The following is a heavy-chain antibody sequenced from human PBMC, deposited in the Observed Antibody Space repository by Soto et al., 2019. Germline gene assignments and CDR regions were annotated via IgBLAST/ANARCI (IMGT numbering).Heavy chain of an antibody. CDR1: GGSITSYH. CDR2: IYYSGST. Sequence: SETLSLTCTVSGGSITSYHWSWIRQPPGKGLEFIGYIYYSGSTNYNPSLQSRVTISVDTAKNQFSLKLNSVTAADTAVYYCARDRSNWAFDVWGQGPLVTVSS. D-gene: IGHD7-27*01. V-gene: IGHV4-59*12. CDR3: ARDRSNWAFDV. J-gene: IGHJ4*02.